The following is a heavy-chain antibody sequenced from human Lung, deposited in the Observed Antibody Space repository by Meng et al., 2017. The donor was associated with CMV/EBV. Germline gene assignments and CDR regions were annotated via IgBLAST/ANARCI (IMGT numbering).Heavy chain of an antibody. CDR1: GYSIGSGYF. J-gene: IGHJ4*02. Sequence: SETLSLXCSVSGYSIGSGYFWGWIRQPPGKGLEWVGSIYHSGSTYHNPSLKSRVTISADSPRNQFSLKLISVTAADTAAYYCARMGARGGNSLIDYWGQGXLVTVSS. CDR2: IYHSGST. D-gene: IGHD4-23*01. CDR3: ARMGARGGNSLIDY. V-gene: IGHV4-38-2*02.